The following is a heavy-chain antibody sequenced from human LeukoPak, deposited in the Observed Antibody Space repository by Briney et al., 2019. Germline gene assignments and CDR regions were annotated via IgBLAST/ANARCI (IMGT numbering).Heavy chain of an antibody. CDR3: ARAGVVAATYNWFDP. Sequence: GASVKVSCKASGYTFTSYYMHWVRQAPGQGLEWMGIINPSGGSTSYAQKFQGRVTITADESTSTAYMELSSLRSEDTAVYYCARAGVVAATYNWFDPWGQGTLVTVSS. V-gene: IGHV1-46*01. J-gene: IGHJ5*02. CDR1: GYTFTSYY. CDR2: INPSGGST. D-gene: IGHD2-15*01.